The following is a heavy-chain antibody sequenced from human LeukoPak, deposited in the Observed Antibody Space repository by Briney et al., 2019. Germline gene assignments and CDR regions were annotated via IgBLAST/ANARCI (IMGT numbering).Heavy chain of an antibody. CDR2: INHSGST. CDR3: ARGGRGLQFRD. CDR1: GGSFSGYY. D-gene: IGHD5-24*01. J-gene: IGHJ4*02. Sequence: PLETLSLTCAVYGGSFSGYYWSWIRQPPGKGLEWIGEINHSGSTNYNPSLKSRVTISVDTSKNQFSLKLSSVTAADTAVYYCARGGRGLQFRDWGQGTLVTVSS. V-gene: IGHV4-34*01.